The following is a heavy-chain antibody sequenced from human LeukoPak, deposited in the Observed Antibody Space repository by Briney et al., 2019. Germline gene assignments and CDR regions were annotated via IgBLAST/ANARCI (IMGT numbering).Heavy chain of an antibody. CDR1: VFTATSNY. CDR3: ARDDRGIWFGDLNAYYI. CDR2: IYSGGRT. V-gene: IGHV3-66*01. Sequence: GGVLRLSRAASVFTATSNYMCWVSQGPGKGVGWVSVIYSGGRTYYAASVKGRFPISRDNSKNSLYLQMNSLRAEDTAVYYCARDDRGIWFGDLNAYYICGQGTMVTVAS. D-gene: IGHD3-10*01. J-gene: IGHJ3*02.